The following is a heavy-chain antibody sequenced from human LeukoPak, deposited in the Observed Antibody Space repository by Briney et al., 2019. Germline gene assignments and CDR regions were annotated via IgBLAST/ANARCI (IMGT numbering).Heavy chain of an antibody. V-gene: IGHV3-11*04. CDR2: ISSSGSTI. D-gene: IGHD3-3*01. CDR3: ARAGLRFLEWSERGRDFDY. CDR1: GFTFSDYY. J-gene: IGHJ4*02. Sequence: GGSLRLSCAASGFTFSDYYMSWIRQAPGKGLEWVSYISSSGSTIYYADPVKGRFTISRDNAKNSLYLQMNSLRAEDTAVYYCARAGLRFLEWSERGRDFDYWGQGTLVTVSS.